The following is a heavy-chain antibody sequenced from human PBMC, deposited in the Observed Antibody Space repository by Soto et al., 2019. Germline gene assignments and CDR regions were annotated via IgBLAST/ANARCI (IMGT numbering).Heavy chain of an antibody. Sequence: PGESLKISCKASGYTFTGYYMHWVRQAPGQGLEWMGWINPNSGGTNYAQKFQGRVTMTRDTSISTAYMELSRLRSDDTAVYYCARVNRMRSGRGDGSSWYGVDYWGQGTLVTVSS. CDR1: GYTFTGYY. J-gene: IGHJ4*02. CDR2: INPNSGGT. D-gene: IGHD6-13*01. CDR3: ARVNRMRSGRGDGSSWYGVDY. V-gene: IGHV1-2*02.